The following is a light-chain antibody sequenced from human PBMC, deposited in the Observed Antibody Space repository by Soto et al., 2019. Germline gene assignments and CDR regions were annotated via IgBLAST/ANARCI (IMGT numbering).Light chain of an antibody. V-gene: IGKV1-5*03. CDR3: QQYNSYWT. J-gene: IGKJ1*01. Sequence: DIQMTQSPSTLSASVGDRVTITCRASQSISSWLAWYQQKPGKAPKLLIYKASSLESGVPSRFSGSGYGTEFTLTISSLQSDDFATYYCQQYNSYWTFGQGTKVDIK. CDR1: QSISSW. CDR2: KAS.